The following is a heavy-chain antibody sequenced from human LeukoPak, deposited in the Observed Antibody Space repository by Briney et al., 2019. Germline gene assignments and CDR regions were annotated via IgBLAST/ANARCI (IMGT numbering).Heavy chain of an antibody. Sequence: GGSLRLSCVASGFTFSTYAMHWVRQAPGKGLEWAALISYDGSNKYYADSVKGRFTISRDNSKNTLYLQMNSLRAEDTAVYYCARGPGKASFDYWGQGTLVTVSS. D-gene: IGHD3-10*01. CDR2: ISYDGSNK. CDR1: GFTFSTYA. CDR3: ARGPGKASFDY. J-gene: IGHJ4*02. V-gene: IGHV3-30*14.